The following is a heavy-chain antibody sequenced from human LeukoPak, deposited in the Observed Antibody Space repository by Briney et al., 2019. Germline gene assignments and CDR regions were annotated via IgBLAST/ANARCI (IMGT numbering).Heavy chain of an antibody. CDR2: INSDGSST. Sequence: GGSLRLSCAASGFTFSSYWMHWVRQAPGKGLGWVSRINSDGSSTSYADSVKGRFTISRDNAKNTLYLQMNSLRAEDTAVYYCARTWGEDLDTYYFDYCGQGHLVTVSS. CDR1: GFTFSSYW. V-gene: IGHV3-74*01. CDR3: ARTWGEDLDTYYFDY. D-gene: IGHD7-27*01. J-gene: IGHJ4*02.